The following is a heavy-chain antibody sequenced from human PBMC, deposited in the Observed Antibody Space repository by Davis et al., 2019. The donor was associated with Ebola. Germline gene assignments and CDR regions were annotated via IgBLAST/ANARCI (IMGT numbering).Heavy chain of an antibody. CDR3: ARGGQGVGAGRWLDP. Sequence: MPSDTLSLTCRVSGDSIHGYYWSWIRQTPGKGLEWIGYIYYTGRVEYNPPLQSRVTISVDTSENRFSLKVTSVTPADTAVYYCARGGQGVGAGRWLDPWGQGTLVTVSS. CDR2: IYYTGRV. D-gene: IGHD1-26*01. CDR1: GDSIHGYY. V-gene: IGHV4-59*07. J-gene: IGHJ5*02.